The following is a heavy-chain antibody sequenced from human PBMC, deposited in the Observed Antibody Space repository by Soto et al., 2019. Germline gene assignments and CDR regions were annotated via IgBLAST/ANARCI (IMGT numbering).Heavy chain of an antibody. CDR3: ATPGTYYDYVWGSYRPYYFDY. D-gene: IGHD3-16*02. CDR1: GGSISSSSYY. Sequence: PSETLSLTCTVSGGSISSSSYYWGWIRQPPGKGLEWIGSIYYSGSTYYNPSLKSRVTISVDTSKNQFSLKLSSVTAADTAVYYCATPGTYYDYVWGSYRPYYFDYWGQGTLVTVSS. CDR2: IYYSGST. V-gene: IGHV4-39*01. J-gene: IGHJ4*02.